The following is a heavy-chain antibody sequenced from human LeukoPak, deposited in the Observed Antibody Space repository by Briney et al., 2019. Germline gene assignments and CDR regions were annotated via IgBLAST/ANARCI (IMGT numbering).Heavy chain of an antibody. Sequence: GGSLRLSCAASGFSFDDYGMSWVRQAPGMGLEWVSGINWNGGSTGYADSVKGRFTISRDNAKNSLYLQMNSLRAEDTALYYCARVGLGDSSGFYAFDIWGQGTMVTVSS. D-gene: IGHD3-22*01. CDR2: INWNGGST. CDR3: ARVGLGDSSGFYAFDI. V-gene: IGHV3-20*04. J-gene: IGHJ3*02. CDR1: GFSFDDYG.